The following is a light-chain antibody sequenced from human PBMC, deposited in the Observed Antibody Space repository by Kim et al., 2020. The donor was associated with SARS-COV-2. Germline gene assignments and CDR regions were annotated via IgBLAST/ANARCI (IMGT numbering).Light chain of an antibody. CDR2: DVS. V-gene: IGLV2-11*01. Sequence: SVTISCTGTRSEVGGYNYVSWYQQHPGKAPKLLIYDVSKRPSGVPDRFSGSTAGNTATLTISGLQAEDEADYYCCSYAGSYTNYLFGTGTKVTVL. J-gene: IGLJ1*01. CDR3: CSYAGSYTNYL. CDR1: RSEVGGYNY.